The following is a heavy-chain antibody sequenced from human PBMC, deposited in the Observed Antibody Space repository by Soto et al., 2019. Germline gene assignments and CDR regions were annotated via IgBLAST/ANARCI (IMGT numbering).Heavy chain of an antibody. CDR2: IYYSGST. D-gene: IGHD1-26*01. J-gene: IGHJ4*02. V-gene: IGHV4-30-4*01. CDR3: ARQAPDPLVVDY. Sequence: PSETLSLTCTVSGGSISSGDYYRSWIRQPPGKGLEWIGYIYYSGSTYYNPSLKSRVTISVDTSKNQFSLKLSSVTAADTAVYYCARQAPDPLVVDYWGQGTLVTVYS. CDR1: GGSISSGDYY.